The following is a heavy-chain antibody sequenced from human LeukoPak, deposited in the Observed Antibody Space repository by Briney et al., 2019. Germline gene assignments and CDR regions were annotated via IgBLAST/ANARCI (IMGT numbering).Heavy chain of an antibody. D-gene: IGHD2-15*01. CDR1: GFTFSSYA. J-gene: IGHJ4*02. V-gene: IGHV3-30-3*01. Sequence: GGSLRLSCAASGFTFSSYAMHWVRQAPGKGLEWVAVISYDGSNKYYADSVKGRFTISRDNSKNTLYLQMNSLGAEDTAVYYCARDGDIVVVVAATFYFDYWGQGTLVTVSS. CDR2: ISYDGSNK. CDR3: ARDGDIVVVVAATFYFDY.